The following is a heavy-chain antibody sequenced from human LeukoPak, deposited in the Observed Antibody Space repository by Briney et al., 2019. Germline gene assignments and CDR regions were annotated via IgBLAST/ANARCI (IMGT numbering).Heavy chain of an antibody. J-gene: IGHJ3*02. CDR3: ARHREDAFDI. Sequence: SETLSLTCTVSGGSISSYYWSWIRQPPGKGLEWIGYIYYSGSTNYNPSLKSRVTISVDTSKNQFSLKLSSVTAADTAVYYCARHREDAFDIWGQGTMVTVSS. CDR1: GGSISSYY. D-gene: IGHD1-26*01. CDR2: IYYSGST. V-gene: IGHV4-59*08.